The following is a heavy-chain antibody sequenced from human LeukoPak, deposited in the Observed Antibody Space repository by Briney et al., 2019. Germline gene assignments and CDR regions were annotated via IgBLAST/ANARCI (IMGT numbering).Heavy chain of an antibody. V-gene: IGHV4-4*07. CDR2: IFTSGGT. Sequence: SETLSLTCTVSGGSISNYYWSWIRQPAGKGLEWIGRIFTSGGTNYNPSLKSRVTISVDTSKNQFSLKLSSVTAADTAVYYCVGTMVRGVITFDYWGQGTLVTVSS. J-gene: IGHJ4*02. D-gene: IGHD3-10*01. CDR1: GGSISNYY. CDR3: VGTMVRGVITFDY.